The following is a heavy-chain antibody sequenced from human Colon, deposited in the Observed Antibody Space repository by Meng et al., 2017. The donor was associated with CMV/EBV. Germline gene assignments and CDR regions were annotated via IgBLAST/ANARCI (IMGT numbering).Heavy chain of an antibody. D-gene: IGHD2-2*01. CDR3: ARTSGTTCYDY. V-gene: IGHV3-7*01. Sequence: GSLRLSCAASGFTFSSYWMTWVRQAPGKGLEWVANIKQDGSEKKYVDSVRGRFTISRDNAKNSLYLQMDSLRAEDTAVYYCARTSGTTCYDYWGQGTLVTVSS. J-gene: IGHJ4*02. CDR1: GFTFSSYW. CDR2: IKQDGSEK.